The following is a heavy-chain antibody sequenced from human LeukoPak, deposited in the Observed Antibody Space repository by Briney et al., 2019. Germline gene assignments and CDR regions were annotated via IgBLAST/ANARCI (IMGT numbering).Heavy chain of an antibody. CDR2: IRYDGSNK. D-gene: IGHD1-20*01. J-gene: IGHJ4*02. Sequence: GGSLRLSCAASGFTFSSYGMHWVRQAPGKGLEWVAFIRYDGSNKYYADSVKGRFTISGDNSKNTLYLQMNSLRAEDTAVYYCAKDLTYNWNYFDYWGQGTLVTVSS. CDR1: GFTFSSYG. CDR3: AKDLTYNWNYFDY. V-gene: IGHV3-30*02.